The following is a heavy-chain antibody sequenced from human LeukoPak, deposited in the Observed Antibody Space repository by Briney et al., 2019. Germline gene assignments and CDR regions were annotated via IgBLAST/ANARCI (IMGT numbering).Heavy chain of an antibody. Sequence: SETLSLTCAVYGGSFSGYYWSWIRQPPGKGLEWIGEINHSGSTNYNPSLKSRVTMSVDTSKNQFSLKLSSVTAADTAVYYCARIRRVLYDAFDMWGQGTKVTVSS. CDR3: ARIRRVLYDAFDM. J-gene: IGHJ3*02. CDR2: INHSGST. D-gene: IGHD2/OR15-2a*01. V-gene: IGHV4-34*01. CDR1: GGSFSGYY.